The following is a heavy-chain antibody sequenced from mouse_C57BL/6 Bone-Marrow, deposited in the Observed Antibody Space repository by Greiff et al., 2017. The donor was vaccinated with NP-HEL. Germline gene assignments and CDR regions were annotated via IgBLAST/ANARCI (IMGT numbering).Heavy chain of an antibody. J-gene: IGHJ3*01. D-gene: IGHD3-2*02. V-gene: IGHV5-17*01. CDR2: ISSGSSTI. CDR1: GFTFSDYG. Sequence: DVQLVESGGGLVKPGGSLKLSCAASGFTFSDYGMHWVRQAPEKGLEWVAYISSGSSTIYYADTVKGRFTISRDNAKNTLFLQMTSLRSEDTAMYYCARPPDSSGYVGFAYWGQGTLVTVSA. CDR3: ARPPDSSGYVGFAY.